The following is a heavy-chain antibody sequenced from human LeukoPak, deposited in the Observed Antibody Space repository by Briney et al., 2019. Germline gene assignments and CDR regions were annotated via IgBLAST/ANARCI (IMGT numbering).Heavy chain of an antibody. D-gene: IGHD4-11*01. Sequence: GGSLRLSCAASGFTFSDYYMSRIRQAPGKGLEWVSYISSSGTTIYYTDSVKGRFTISRDNAKNSLYLQMNSLRAEDTAVYYCARGIRQYAKSYFDYWGQGTLVTVSS. CDR1: GFTFSDYY. CDR3: ARGIRQYAKSYFDY. J-gene: IGHJ4*02. V-gene: IGHV3-11*01. CDR2: ISSSGTTI.